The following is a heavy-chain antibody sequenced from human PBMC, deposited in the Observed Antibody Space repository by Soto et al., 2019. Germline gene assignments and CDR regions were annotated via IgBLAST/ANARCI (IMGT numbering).Heavy chain of an antibody. CDR2: ISASNGHT. Sequence: ASVKVSCKPSGYTFTGYGVSWVRQAPGQGPEWMGWISASNGHTDYAQVLQDRVTMTADTSTSTAYMELRSLTSDDTAVYYCARHDFYYWGQGTLVTVSS. CDR3: ARHDFYY. CDR1: GYTFTGYG. V-gene: IGHV1-18*04. D-gene: IGHD3-16*01. J-gene: IGHJ4*02.